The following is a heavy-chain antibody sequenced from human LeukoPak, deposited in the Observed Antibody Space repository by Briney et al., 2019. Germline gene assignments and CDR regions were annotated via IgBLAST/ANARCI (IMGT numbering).Heavy chain of an antibody. V-gene: IGHV3-30*02. CDR1: GFTFSSYG. CDR2: IRYDGSNK. J-gene: IGHJ4*02. D-gene: IGHD3-16*02. Sequence: GGSLRLSCAASGFTFSSYGMHWVRQAPGKGLEWVAFIRYDGSNKYYADSVKGRFTISRDNSKNTLYLQMSSLRAEDTAVYYCAKNYDYVWGSYRYLDYWGQGTLVTVSS. CDR3: AKNYDYVWGSYRYLDY.